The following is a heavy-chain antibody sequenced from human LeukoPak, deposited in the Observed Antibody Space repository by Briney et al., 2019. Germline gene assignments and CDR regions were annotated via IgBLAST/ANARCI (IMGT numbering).Heavy chain of an antibody. CDR3: ARDLGGSFIIDY. D-gene: IGHD1-26*01. Sequence: GASVKVSCKASGYTFTSYGISWVRQAPGQGLEWMGWINAGNGNTKYSQKFQGRVTITRDTSASTAYMELSSLRSEDTAVYYCARDLGGSFIIDYWGQGTLVTVSS. CDR1: GYTFTSYG. J-gene: IGHJ4*02. CDR2: INAGNGNT. V-gene: IGHV1-3*01.